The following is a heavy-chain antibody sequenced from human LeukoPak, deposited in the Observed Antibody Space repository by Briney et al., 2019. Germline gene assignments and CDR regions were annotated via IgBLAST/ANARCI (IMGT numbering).Heavy chain of an antibody. Sequence: PGGSLRLSCAASGFTFSSYAMHWVRQAPGKGLEWVAVISYDGSNKYYADSVKGRFTISRDNSKNTLYLQMNSLRAEDTAVYYCARDPSWFGELDPWGQGTLVTVSS. CDR3: ARDPSWFGELDP. CDR2: ISYDGSNK. J-gene: IGHJ5*02. CDR1: GFTFSSYA. V-gene: IGHV3-30*04. D-gene: IGHD3-10*01.